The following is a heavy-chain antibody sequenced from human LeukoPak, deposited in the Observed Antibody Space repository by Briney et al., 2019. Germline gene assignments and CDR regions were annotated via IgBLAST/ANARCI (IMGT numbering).Heavy chain of an antibody. CDR3: ATFRPYSSGWDQLDDY. J-gene: IGHJ4*01. V-gene: IGHV3-53*01. Sequence: GGSLRLSCAASGFTFSSYAMTWVRQAPGKGLEWVSVIYSGGSTYYADSVKGRFTISRDNSKNTLYLQMNSLRAEDTAVYYCATFRPYSSGWDQLDDYWGPGTLVTVSS. CDR1: GFTFSSYA. D-gene: IGHD6-19*01. CDR2: IYSGGST.